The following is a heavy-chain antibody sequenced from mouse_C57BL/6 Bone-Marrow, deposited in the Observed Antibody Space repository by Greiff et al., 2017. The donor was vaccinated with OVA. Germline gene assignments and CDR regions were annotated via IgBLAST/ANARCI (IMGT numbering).Heavy chain of an antibody. J-gene: IGHJ4*01. D-gene: IGHD1-1*01. CDR1: GYTFTSYW. CDR2: IDPNSGGT. CDR3: AGDYYGSSYDYAMDY. Sequence: QVQLQQPGAELVKPGASVKLSCKASGYTFTSYWMHWVKQRPGRGLEWIGRIDPNSGGTKYNEKFKSKATLTVDKPSSTAYMQLSSLTSEDAAVYYGAGDYYGSSYDYAMDYWGQGTTVTVSS. V-gene: IGHV1-72*01.